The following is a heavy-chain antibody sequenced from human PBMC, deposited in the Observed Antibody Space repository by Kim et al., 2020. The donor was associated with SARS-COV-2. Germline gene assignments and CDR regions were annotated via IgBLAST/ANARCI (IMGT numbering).Heavy chain of an antibody. CDR3: ARESGTIYGKNWSWHMDL. J-gene: IGHJ2*01. D-gene: IGHD2-8*02. V-gene: IGHV3-7*03. CDR1: GFVLGNFW. Sequence: GGSLRLSCEASGFVLGNFWMSWVRQAPGKGLEWLANIKQDSSSRYYVDSVRGRFTISRDNDRMSLFLQMDSLRVDDTAVYYCARESGTIYGKNWSWHMDLWGRGTRVTVS. CDR2: IKQDSSSR.